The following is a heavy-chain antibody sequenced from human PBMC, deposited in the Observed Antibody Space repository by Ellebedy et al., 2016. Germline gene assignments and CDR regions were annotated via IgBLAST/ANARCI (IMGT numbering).Heavy chain of an antibody. CDR2: IYHSGST. V-gene: IGHV4-30-2*01. J-gene: IGHJ6*02. CDR1: GGSISSGGYS. Sequence: SETLSLXXAVSGGSISSGGYSWSWIRQPPGKGLEWIGYIYHSGSTYYNPSLKSRVTISVDRSKNQFSLKLSSVTAADTAVYYCARGDVVVVAASYYYYYYGMDVWGQGTTVTVSS. CDR3: ARGDVVVVAASYYYYYYGMDV. D-gene: IGHD2-15*01.